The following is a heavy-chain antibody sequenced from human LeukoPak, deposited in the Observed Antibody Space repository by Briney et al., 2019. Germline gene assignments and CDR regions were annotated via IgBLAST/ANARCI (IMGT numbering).Heavy chain of an antibody. J-gene: IGHJ4*02. CDR2: IYYSGST. Sequence: PSETLSLPCTVSSGSISSYYWSWIRQPPGKGLEWIGYIYYSGSTNYNPSLKSRVTISVDTSKNQFSLKLSSVTAADTAVYYCARGGTYYYDYWGQGTLVTVSS. V-gene: IGHV4-59*01. CDR1: SGSISSYY. CDR3: ARGGTYYYDY.